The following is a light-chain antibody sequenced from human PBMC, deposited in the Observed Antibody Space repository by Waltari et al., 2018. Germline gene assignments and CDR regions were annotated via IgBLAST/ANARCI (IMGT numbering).Light chain of an antibody. CDR1: QNIATY. V-gene: IGKV1-39*01. Sequence: DIQMTQFPPSVSAFVGDRVTITCRASQNIATYLNWYQQKPGKAPKPLMYGASILETGVSSRLSGSGSGTEFTLTINSLEREDFATYYCQQSYTYPITFGQGTRLDI. J-gene: IGKJ5*01. CDR3: QQSYTYPIT. CDR2: GAS.